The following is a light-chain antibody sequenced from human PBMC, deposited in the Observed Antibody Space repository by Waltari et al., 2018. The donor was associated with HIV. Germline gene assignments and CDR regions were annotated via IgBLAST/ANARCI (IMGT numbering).Light chain of an antibody. CDR3: ESYTSTSVWV. J-gene: IGLJ3*02. CDR1: SNDVGGYKY. CDR2: EVS. Sequence: QYALTQPASVSGSPGQSITISCPGSSNDVGGYKYVPWDQQHPGEAPRLMIYEVSTRPSGVSDRFSGSKSGDTASLTISGLQPEDEADYYCESYTSTSVWVFGGGTRLTVL. V-gene: IGLV2-14*01.